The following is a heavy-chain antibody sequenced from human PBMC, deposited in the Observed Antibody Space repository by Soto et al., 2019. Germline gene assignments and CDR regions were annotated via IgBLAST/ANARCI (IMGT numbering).Heavy chain of an antibody. D-gene: IGHD2-8*02. CDR1: GASITGTSY. CDR2: FSLSGTT. CDR3: ARGMTPPGAPAWYYFDS. J-gene: IGHJ4*02. Sequence: SETLSLTCTVSGASITGTSYWSWIRQPAGKGLEWIGRFSLSGTTNYNPSLRSRVTMSADVSKNQFSLRLTSVTAADTALYYCARGMTPPGAPAWYYFDSWGQGTLVTV. V-gene: IGHV4-4*07.